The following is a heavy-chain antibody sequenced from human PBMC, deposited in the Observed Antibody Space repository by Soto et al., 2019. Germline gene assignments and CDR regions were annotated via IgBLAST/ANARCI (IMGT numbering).Heavy chain of an antibody. CDR1: GYTFIDYD. J-gene: IGHJ4*02. D-gene: IGHD2-21*02. V-gene: IGHV1-8*01. Sequence: QVQVVQSRAEVKKPGASVKVSCKASGYTFIDYDINWVRQASGQGLEYMGWMSPESGNTGYAPQFQGRVTMTRNTSISTAYMALSSLRSEDTAGYYCEVTTGYWGQGTKVTVSS. CDR3: EVTTGY. CDR2: MSPESGNT.